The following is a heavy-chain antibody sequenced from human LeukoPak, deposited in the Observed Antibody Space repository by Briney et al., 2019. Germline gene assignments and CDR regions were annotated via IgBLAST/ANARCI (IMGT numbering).Heavy chain of an antibody. D-gene: IGHD2-15*01. CDR2: LNLDGSTT. CDR1: GFTFSSYW. J-gene: IGHJ4*02. V-gene: IGHV3-74*01. Sequence: GGSLRLSCAASGFTFSSYWMHWVRHTPGKGLVWVSRLNLDGSTTIYADSVRGRFTISRDNAKNTLYLQMNSLRAEDTAVYYCVRDLSGGGDFWGQGTLVTVSS. CDR3: VRDLSGGGDF.